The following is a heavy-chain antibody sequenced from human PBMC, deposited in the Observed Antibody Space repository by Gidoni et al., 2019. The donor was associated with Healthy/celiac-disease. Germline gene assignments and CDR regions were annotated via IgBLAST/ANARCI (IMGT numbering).Heavy chain of an antibody. CDR3: AKGTMVRGVDY. V-gene: IGHV3-9*01. Sequence: EVQLVESGGGLVQPGRYLRLSLSASGFTFDDYAMQWVRQAPGKGLEGVSGISWNSGSIGDADSVKGRFTISRDNAKTSLYLQMNSLRAEDTALYYCAKGTMVRGVDYWGQGTLVTVSS. D-gene: IGHD3-10*01. CDR2: ISWNSGSI. J-gene: IGHJ4*02. CDR1: GFTFDDYA.